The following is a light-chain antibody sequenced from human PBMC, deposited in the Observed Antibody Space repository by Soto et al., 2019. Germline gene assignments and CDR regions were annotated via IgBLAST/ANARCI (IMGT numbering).Light chain of an antibody. V-gene: IGKV1-33*01. CDR3: QQYSSMLS. CDR1: HDVSRN. Sequence: DIQMTQSPSSLSASVGDRVTIACRSSHDVSRNLNWLQQKRGEAPKLLIYDASNLERGVPSSVSGSGSGTDFILTISSLQPEDVATYYCQQYSSMLSFGGGTEMDIK. CDR2: DAS. J-gene: IGKJ4*01.